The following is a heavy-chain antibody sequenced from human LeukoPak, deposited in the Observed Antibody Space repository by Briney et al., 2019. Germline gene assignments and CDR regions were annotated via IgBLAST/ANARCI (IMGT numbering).Heavy chain of an antibody. J-gene: IGHJ5*02. Sequence: SETLSLTCTVSGGSLSSSTSYWGWIRQPPGKGLEWIGTIYYRGSTYYNPSLKSRVTISVDTSKNQFSLKLSSVTAADTAVYYCARSRAVAGSWFDPWGQGTLVTVSS. D-gene: IGHD6-19*01. CDR2: IYYRGST. CDR3: ARSRAVAGSWFDP. V-gene: IGHV4-39*07. CDR1: GGSLSSSTSY.